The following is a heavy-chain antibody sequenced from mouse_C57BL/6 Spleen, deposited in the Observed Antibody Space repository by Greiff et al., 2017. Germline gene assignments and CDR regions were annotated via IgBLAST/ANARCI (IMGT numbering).Heavy chain of an antibody. CDR1: GFTFSSYT. J-gene: IGHJ2*01. D-gene: IGHD1-1*02. Sequence: EVKLMESGGGLVKPGGSLKLSCAASGFTFSSYTMSWVRQTPEKRLEWVATISGGGGNTYYPDSVKGRFTISRDNAKNTLYLQMSSLRSEDTALYYCARLPYGYFDYWGQGTTLTVSS. V-gene: IGHV5-9*01. CDR2: ISGGGGNT. CDR3: ARLPYGYFDY.